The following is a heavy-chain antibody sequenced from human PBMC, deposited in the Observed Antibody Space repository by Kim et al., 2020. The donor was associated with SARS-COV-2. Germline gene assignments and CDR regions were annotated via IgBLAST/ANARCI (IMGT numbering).Heavy chain of an antibody. CDR2: IYYSGST. V-gene: IGHV4-39*07. CDR1: GGSISSSSYY. D-gene: IGHD3-22*01. J-gene: IGHJ4*02. CDR3: ARGLGVTMIVPGY. Sequence: SETLSLTCTVSGGSISSSSYYWGWIRQPPGKGLEWIGSIYYSGSTYYNPSLKSRVTISVDTSKNQFSLKLSSVTAADTAVYYCARGLGVTMIVPGYWGQG.